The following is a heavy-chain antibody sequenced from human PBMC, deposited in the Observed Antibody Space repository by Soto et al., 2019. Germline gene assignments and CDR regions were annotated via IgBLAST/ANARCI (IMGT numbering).Heavy chain of an antibody. CDR2: IYYSGST. CDR3: ARQAFFYFDFWSGSGPLLWYMDV. V-gene: IGHV4-39*01. Sequence: PSETLSLTCTVSGGSISSSSYYWGWIRQPPGKGLEWIGSIYYSGSTYYNPSLKSRVTISVDTSKNQFSLKLSSVTAADTAVYYCARQAFFYFDFWSGSGPLLWYMDVWGKGTTVTLPS. CDR1: GGSISSSSYY. J-gene: IGHJ6*03. D-gene: IGHD3-3*01.